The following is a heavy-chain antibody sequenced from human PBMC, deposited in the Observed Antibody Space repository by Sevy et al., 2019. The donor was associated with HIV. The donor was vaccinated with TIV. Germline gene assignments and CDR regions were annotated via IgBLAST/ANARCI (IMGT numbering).Heavy chain of an antibody. V-gene: IGHV1-2*06. CDR2: INPNSGGT. J-gene: IGHJ4*02. CDR3: ARLIANWNVALDY. D-gene: IGHD1-1*01. CDR1: GYTFTGYY. Sequence: ASVKVSCKASGYTFTGYYMHWVRQAPGQGLEWMGRINPNSGGTNYAQKFQGRVTMTRDTSISTAYMELSRLRSDDTAVYYCARLIANWNVALDYWGQGTLVTVSS.